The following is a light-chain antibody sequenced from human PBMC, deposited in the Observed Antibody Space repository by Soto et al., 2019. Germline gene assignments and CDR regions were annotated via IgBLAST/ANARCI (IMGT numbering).Light chain of an antibody. CDR2: DAS. CDR1: QSVRSSR. CDR3: QQYGTA. Sequence: EIVLTQSPGTLSLSPGERGTLSCRASQSVRSSRLAWYKQKPGQALRLLIYDASSRATGTPDRFSGSGSGTDFTLTISRLEPEDFAVYYCQQYGTAFGPGTKVDIK. J-gene: IGKJ3*01. V-gene: IGKV3-20*01.